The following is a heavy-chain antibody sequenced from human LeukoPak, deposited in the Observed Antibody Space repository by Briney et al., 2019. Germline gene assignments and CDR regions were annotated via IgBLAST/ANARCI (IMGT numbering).Heavy chain of an antibody. J-gene: IGHJ4*02. CDR2: ISYDGSNK. CDR3: ARGPRVADNDY. D-gene: IGHD2-15*01. CDR1: GFTFSSYA. Sequence: PGGSLRLSCAASGFTFSSYAMHWVRQAPGKGLEWVAVISYDGSNKYYADSVKGRFTISRDNSKNTLYLQMNSLRAEDTAVYYCARGPRVADNDYWGQGTLVTVSS. V-gene: IGHV3-30*01.